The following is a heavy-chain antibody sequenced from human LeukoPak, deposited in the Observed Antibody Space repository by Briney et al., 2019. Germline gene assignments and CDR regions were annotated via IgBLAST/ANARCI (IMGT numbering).Heavy chain of an antibody. CDR1: GGSISSSSYY. V-gene: IGHV4-39*07. D-gene: IGHD3-9*01. CDR3: ARVRVLRYFEDY. J-gene: IGHJ4*02. Sequence: SETLSLTCTVSGGSISSSSYYWGWIRQPPGKGLEWIGSIYYSGSTYYNPSLKSRVTISVDTSKNQFSLKLSSVTTADTAVYYCARVRVLRYFEDYWGQGTLVTVSS. CDR2: IYYSGST.